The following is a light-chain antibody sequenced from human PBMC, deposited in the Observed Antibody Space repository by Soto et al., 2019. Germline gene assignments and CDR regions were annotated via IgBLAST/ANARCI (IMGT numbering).Light chain of an antibody. CDR3: QSYDSSLSGVL. CDR1: SSNIGAGYD. V-gene: IGLV1-40*01. CDR2: GNI. J-gene: IGLJ2*01. Sequence: QSVLTQPPSLAGAPGQRVTISCTGSSSNIGAGYDVHWYQQLPGTAPKLLIYGNINRPSGVPDRFSGSKSGTSASLAITGLKAEDEADYYCQSYDSSLSGVLFGGGTKLTVL.